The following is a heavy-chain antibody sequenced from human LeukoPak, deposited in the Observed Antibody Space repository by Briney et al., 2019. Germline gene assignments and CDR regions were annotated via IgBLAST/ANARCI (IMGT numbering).Heavy chain of an antibody. D-gene: IGHD3-10*01. J-gene: IGHJ3*02. CDR2: FDPEDGET. CDR1: GYTPTELS. Sequence: ASVKVSCKVSGYTPTELSMHWVRQAPGKGLEWMGGFDPEDGETIYAQKFKGRVTMTEDTSTDTAYMELSSLRSEDTAVYYCAAITMVRGVIIMTGPLAFDIWGQGKMVTVSS. CDR3: AAITMVRGVIIMTGPLAFDI. V-gene: IGHV1-24*01.